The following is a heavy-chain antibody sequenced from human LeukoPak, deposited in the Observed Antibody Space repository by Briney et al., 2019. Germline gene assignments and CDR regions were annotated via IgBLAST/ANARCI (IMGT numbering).Heavy chain of an antibody. Sequence: GGSLRLSCAASGFTVSSNFMSWVRQAPGKGLEWISVIYAAGTTFYIDSVKGRFTISRDNSKNTLFLQMNSLRVEDTAVYYCASTIWFGTPRMDSWGQGTLVTVSS. J-gene: IGHJ4*02. CDR2: IYAAGTT. CDR3: ASTIWFGTPRMDS. D-gene: IGHD3-10*01. CDR1: GFTVSSNF. V-gene: IGHV3-53*01.